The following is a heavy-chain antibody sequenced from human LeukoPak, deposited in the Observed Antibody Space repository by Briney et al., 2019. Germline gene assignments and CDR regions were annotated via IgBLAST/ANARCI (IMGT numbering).Heavy chain of an antibody. CDR3: ARVRGNRGKYFDY. D-gene: IGHD3-16*01. J-gene: IGHJ4*02. CDR2: INHSGST. CDR1: GGSLSGYY. Sequence: SGTLSLTCAVYGGSLSGYYWSWIRQPPGKGLEWMGEINHSGSTNYNPPLKRRVTISVDTSKNQFSLKLSSVTAADTAVYYCARVRGNRGKYFDYWGQGTLVTVSS. V-gene: IGHV4-34*01.